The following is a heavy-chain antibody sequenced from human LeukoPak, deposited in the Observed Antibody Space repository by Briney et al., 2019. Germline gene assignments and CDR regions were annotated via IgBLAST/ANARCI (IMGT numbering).Heavy chain of an antibody. Sequence: PGGSLRLSSAASGFTFSSYAMSWVRQAPGKGLEWVSAISGSGGSTYYADSVKGRFTISRDSSTNTLYLQMNSLRAEDTAVYYCAKAYYDFWSGYYPLFDYWGQGTLVTVSS. J-gene: IGHJ4*02. CDR3: AKAYYDFWSGYYPLFDY. CDR1: GFTFSSYA. CDR2: ISGSGGST. V-gene: IGHV3-23*01. D-gene: IGHD3-3*01.